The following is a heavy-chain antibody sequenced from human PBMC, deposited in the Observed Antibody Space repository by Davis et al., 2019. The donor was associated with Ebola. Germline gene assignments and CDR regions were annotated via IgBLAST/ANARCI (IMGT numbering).Heavy chain of an antibody. J-gene: IGHJ5*02. D-gene: IGHD6-13*01. CDR2: VYYSGNT. Sequence: MPSETLSLTCAVSGGSISSSNWWSWVRQPPGKELEWIGSVYYSGNTYYNPSLESRVTISVDTSKQSFFQRLHSMTAADTAIYYCATRQYGSSPFDPWGQGALVTVSS. CDR3: ATRQYGSSPFDP. CDR1: GGSISSSNW. V-gene: IGHV4-39*01.